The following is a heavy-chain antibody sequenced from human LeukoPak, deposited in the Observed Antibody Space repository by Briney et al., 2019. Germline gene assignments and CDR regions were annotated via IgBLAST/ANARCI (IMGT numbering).Heavy chain of an antibody. CDR3: ARHSPPNSADFYQYYGMDV. D-gene: IGHD1-26*01. CDR2: IYYSGST. J-gene: IGHJ6*02. V-gene: IGHV4-34*11. Sequence: PSETLSLTCAVYGGSFSGYYWSWIRQPPGKGLEWIGSIYYSGSTYNNSSLKSRVTISVDTSKNPFSLNLSSVTAADTAVYFCARHSPPNSADFYQYYGMDVWGQGTTVTVSS. CDR1: GGSFSGYY.